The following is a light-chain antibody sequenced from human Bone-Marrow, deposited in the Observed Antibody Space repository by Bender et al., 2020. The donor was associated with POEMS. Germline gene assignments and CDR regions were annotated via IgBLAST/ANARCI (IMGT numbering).Light chain of an antibody. CDR2: QDS. CDR3: QAWDSGTAS. Sequence: SYELTQPPSVSVSPGQTVTITCSGYKLGDQYACWYQQKPGQSPVLVIYQDSKRPSGIPERFSGSNSGNTATLTISGTQAMDEADYYCQAWDSGTASFGTGTKVTVL. CDR1: KLGDQY. V-gene: IGLV3-1*01. J-gene: IGLJ1*01.